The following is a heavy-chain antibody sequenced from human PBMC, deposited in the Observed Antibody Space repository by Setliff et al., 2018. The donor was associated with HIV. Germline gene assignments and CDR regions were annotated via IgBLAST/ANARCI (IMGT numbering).Heavy chain of an antibody. J-gene: IGHJ6*03. V-gene: IGHV1-69*13. CDR2: IIPIFGTP. Sequence: SVKVSCKASGGTFRGFGISWVVQAPGQGLEWMGQIIPIFGTPRYAQKFQGRVTITADESTSTVYMELSSLRSEDTAVYYCATNPEMATINYFYYYMDVWGKGTTVTVSS. CDR3: ATNPEMATINYFYYYMDV. D-gene: IGHD5-12*01. CDR1: GGTFRGFG.